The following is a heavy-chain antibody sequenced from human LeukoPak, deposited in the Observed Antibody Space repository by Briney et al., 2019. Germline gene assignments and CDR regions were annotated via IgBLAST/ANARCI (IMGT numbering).Heavy chain of an antibody. J-gene: IGHJ6*02. D-gene: IGHD6-13*01. CDR3: ARHAGIAAAGRIYYYYYGMDV. CDR2: IYYSGST. CDR1: GGSISSYY. V-gene: IGHV4-59*01. Sequence: SETLSLTCTVSGGSISSYYWSWIRQPPGKGLEWIGYIYYSGSTNYNPSLKSRVTISVDTSKNQSSLKLSSVTAADTAVYYCARHAGIAAAGRIYYYYYGMDVWGQGTTVTVSS.